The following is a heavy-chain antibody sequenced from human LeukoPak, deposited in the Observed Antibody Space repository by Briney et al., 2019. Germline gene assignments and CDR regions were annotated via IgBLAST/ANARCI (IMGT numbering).Heavy chain of an antibody. V-gene: IGHV3-15*01. CDR2: IKSKNDGETT. J-gene: IGHJ4*02. D-gene: IGHD2-15*01. CDR3: TPVMVEDRGF. CDR1: GFIFNKAW. Sequence: GGSLRLSCAASGFIFNKAWMNWVRQAPGKGPEWVGRIKSKNDGETTDYGAPVKGRFTISRDDSKNTLYLQMNSLKTDDTAVYYCTPVMVEDRGFWGQGTLVTVSS.